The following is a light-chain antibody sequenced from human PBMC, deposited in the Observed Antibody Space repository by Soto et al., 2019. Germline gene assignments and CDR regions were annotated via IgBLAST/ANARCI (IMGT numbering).Light chain of an antibody. CDR3: QQTYSTPYT. CDR2: VVS. V-gene: IGKV1-39*01. Sequence: IPMTQSPSSLSASVGDRVTITCRAGQSISSYLNWYQQKPGEAPKLLIYVVSSLQSGVPSRFSGSGSGTDFTLTISSLQAEDFATYYCQQTYSTPYTFGQGTKLEIK. J-gene: IGKJ2*01. CDR1: QSISSY.